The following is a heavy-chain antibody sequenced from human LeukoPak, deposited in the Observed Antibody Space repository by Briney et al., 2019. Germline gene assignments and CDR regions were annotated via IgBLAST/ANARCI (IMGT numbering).Heavy chain of an antibody. J-gene: IGHJ3*02. CDR2: ISSSSSTI. Sequence: GGSLRLSCAASGFTFSSYSMNWVRQAPGKGLEWVSYISSSSSTIYYADSVKGRFTISRDNAKNSLYLQKNSLRAEDTAVYYCATLATTNAFDIWGQGTMVTVSS. CDR1: GFTFSSYS. D-gene: IGHD1-26*01. V-gene: IGHV3-48*01. CDR3: ATLATTNAFDI.